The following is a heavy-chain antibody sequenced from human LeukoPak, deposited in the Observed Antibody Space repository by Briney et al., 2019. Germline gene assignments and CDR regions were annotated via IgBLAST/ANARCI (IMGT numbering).Heavy chain of an antibody. CDR1: GFTFSDSY. Sequence: PGGSLRLSCAASGFTFSDSYMSWIRQAPGKGLEWVSYISTGGSTIYYADSVKGRFTISRDNAKNSLYLQMNSLRAEDTAVYYCARGNLFPAYWGQGTLVTVSS. CDR2: ISTGGSTI. V-gene: IGHV3-11*01. J-gene: IGHJ4*02. CDR3: ARGNLFPAY.